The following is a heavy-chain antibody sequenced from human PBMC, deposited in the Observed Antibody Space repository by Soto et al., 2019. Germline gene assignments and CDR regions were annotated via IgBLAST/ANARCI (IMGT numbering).Heavy chain of an antibody. Sequence: LRLSCAASGFTFSSYSMNWVCQAPGKGPEWISYITNGGTTIYYADSVKGRFTISRDNAKNSLYLHMNTLRDDDTAVYYCATPVVRFLEWTTDYWGQGTLVTVSS. CDR3: ATPVVRFLEWTTDY. J-gene: IGHJ4*02. CDR1: GFTFSSYS. V-gene: IGHV3-48*02. CDR2: ITNGGTTI. D-gene: IGHD3-3*01.